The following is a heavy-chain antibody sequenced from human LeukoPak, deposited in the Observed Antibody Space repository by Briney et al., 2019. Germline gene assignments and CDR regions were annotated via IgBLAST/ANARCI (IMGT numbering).Heavy chain of an antibody. V-gene: IGHV3-30*18. Sequence: GGSLRLSCAASGFTFISYGMHWVRQAPGKGLEWVTVISYDGINKYYADSVKGRFTISRDNSKNTLYLEMNSLRAEDTAVYHCAKDRTAGSLRIPDYWGQGTLVTVSS. CDR3: AKDRTAGSLRIPDY. J-gene: IGHJ4*02. CDR2: ISYDGINK. CDR1: GFTFISYG. D-gene: IGHD3-10*01.